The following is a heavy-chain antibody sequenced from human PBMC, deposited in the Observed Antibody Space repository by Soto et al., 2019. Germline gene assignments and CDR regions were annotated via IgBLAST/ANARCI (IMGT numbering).Heavy chain of an antibody. J-gene: IGHJ6*02. D-gene: IGHD2-2*01. CDR3: ARYIPGVRYYGMDV. V-gene: IGHV3-23*01. CDR2: IGESGTPT. Sequence: GGSLRLSCAASGFTFSSYAMKWVRQAPGKGLEWVSLIGESGTPTYYAESVKGRFTISRDNSGNTLFLEMYGLRAEDTAVYYCARYIPGVRYYGMDVWGQGTTVTVSS. CDR1: GFTFSSYA.